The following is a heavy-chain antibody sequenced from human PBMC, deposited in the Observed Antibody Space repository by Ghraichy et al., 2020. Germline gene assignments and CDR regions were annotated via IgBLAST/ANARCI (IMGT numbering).Heavy chain of an antibody. CDR2: ISSSSSYI. V-gene: IGHV3-21*01. CDR1: GFTFSSYS. CDR3: ARGPYSSGWRY. Sequence: GESLNISCAASGFTFSSYSMNWVRQAPGKGLEWVSSISSSSSYIYYADSVKGRFTISRDNAKNSLYLQMNSLRAEDTAVYYCARGPYSSGWRYWGQGTLVTVSS. D-gene: IGHD6-19*01. J-gene: IGHJ4*02.